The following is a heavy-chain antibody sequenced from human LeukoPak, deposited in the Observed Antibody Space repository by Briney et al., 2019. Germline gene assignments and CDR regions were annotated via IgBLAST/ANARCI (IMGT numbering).Heavy chain of an antibody. CDR1: GGTFSSYA. CDR2: IIPIFGTA. Sequence: GASVTVSCKASGGTFSSYAISWVRQAPGQGLEWMGGIIPIFGTANYAQKFQGRVTITADESTSTAYMELSSLRSEDTAVYYCARYYDSSGSIDAFDIWGQGTMVTVSS. J-gene: IGHJ3*02. D-gene: IGHD3-22*01. CDR3: ARYYDSSGSIDAFDI. V-gene: IGHV1-69*13.